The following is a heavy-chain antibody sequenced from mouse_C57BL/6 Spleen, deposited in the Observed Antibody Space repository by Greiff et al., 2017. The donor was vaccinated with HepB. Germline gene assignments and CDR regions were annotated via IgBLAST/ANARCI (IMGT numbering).Heavy chain of an antibody. CDR3: ARNKDYGSSYGAWFAY. J-gene: IGHJ3*01. D-gene: IGHD1-1*01. V-gene: IGHV2-2*01. CDR2: IWSGGST. Sequence: QVQLKESGPGLVQPSQSLSITCTVSGFSLTSYGVHWVRQSPGKGLEWLGVIWSGGSTDYNAAFISRLSISKDNSKSQVFFKMNSLQADDTAIYYCARNKDYGSSYGAWFAYWGQGTLVTVSA. CDR1: GFSLTSYG.